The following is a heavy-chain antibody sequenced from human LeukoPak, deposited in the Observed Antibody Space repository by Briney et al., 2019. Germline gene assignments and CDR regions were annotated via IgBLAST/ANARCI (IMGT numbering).Heavy chain of an antibody. CDR1: GGTFSSYA. J-gene: IGHJ4*02. Sequence: SVKVSCKASGGTFSSYAISWVRQAPGQGLEWMGGIIPIFGTANYAQKFQGRVTITADESTSTAYMELSSLRSEDTAVYYCARGPTVTTPNYFDYWGQGTLVTVSS. V-gene: IGHV1-69*13. CDR2: IIPIFGTA. D-gene: IGHD4-17*01. CDR3: ARGPTVTTPNYFDY.